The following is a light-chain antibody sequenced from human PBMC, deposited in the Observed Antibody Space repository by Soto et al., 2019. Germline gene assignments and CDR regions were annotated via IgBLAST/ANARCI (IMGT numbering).Light chain of an antibody. CDR3: QHYNRYIDA. V-gene: IGKV1-5*03. Sequence: DIQMTQSPSTLSGSVGDRVTITCQASQTLSSLLDGYLQTPGKAPKLLIYMASTIKSGVLSRFSGSGSGTEFPLIISSLQADDFATYYCQHYNRYIDAFGQGIKVEIK. CDR2: MAS. CDR1: QTLSSL. J-gene: IGKJ1*01.